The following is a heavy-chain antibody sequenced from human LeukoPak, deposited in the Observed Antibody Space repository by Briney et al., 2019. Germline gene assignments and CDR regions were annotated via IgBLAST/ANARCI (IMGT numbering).Heavy chain of an antibody. Sequence: ASVKVSCKASGYTFTGYYMHWVRQAPGQGLEWMGWINPNSGGTNYAQKFQGRVTMTRDTSISTAYMELSRLRSDDTAVYYCATDLELELLGGFDYWGQGTLVTVSS. CDR1: GYTFTGYY. V-gene: IGHV1-2*02. D-gene: IGHD1-7*01. CDR3: ATDLELELLGGFDY. CDR2: INPNSGGT. J-gene: IGHJ4*02.